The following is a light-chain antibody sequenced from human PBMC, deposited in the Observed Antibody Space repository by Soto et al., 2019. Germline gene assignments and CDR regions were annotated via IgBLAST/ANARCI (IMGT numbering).Light chain of an antibody. J-gene: IGKJ1*01. CDR2: GAS. Sequence: EIVCAQSPDTLSFGPVERATLSCRASQIVGGDTLAWFQQRPGQAPRLVIYGASNRAAGIPDRFSGSGSGTDFTLTVSSLQSEDFAVYYCQQYNNWPPLWTFGQGTKVDIK. V-gene: IGKV3D-15*01. CDR1: QIVGGDT. CDR3: QQYNNWPPLWT.